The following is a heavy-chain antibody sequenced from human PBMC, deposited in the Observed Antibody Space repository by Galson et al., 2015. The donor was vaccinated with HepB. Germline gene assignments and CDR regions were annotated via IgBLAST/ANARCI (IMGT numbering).Heavy chain of an antibody. Sequence: SVKVSCKASGYTFTKYGVSWVRQAPGQGLEWMGWISAYNGNTKYTQRLQGRVTMTTDTSTSTAYMGLRSLRSDDTAVYYCARDGMDSWFAPSDIWGQGTKVTVSS. CDR1: GYTFTKYG. CDR3: ARDGMDSWFAPSDI. D-gene: IGHD6-13*01. V-gene: IGHV1-18*01. CDR2: ISAYNGNT. J-gene: IGHJ3*02.